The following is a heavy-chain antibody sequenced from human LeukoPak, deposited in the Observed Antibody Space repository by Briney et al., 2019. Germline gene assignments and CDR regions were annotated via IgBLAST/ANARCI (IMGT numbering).Heavy chain of an antibody. J-gene: IGHJ3*02. CDR2: IIPIFGTT. V-gene: IGHV1-69*06. Sequence: SVKVSCKASGGTFSSHAISWVRQAPGQGREWVGGIIPIFGTTNYAQKFQGRVTITADKSTSTAYMELSSLRSEDTAVYYCARAGAVAGTYDAFDIWGQGTMVTVSS. CDR1: GGTFSSHA. D-gene: IGHD6-19*01. CDR3: ARAGAVAGTYDAFDI.